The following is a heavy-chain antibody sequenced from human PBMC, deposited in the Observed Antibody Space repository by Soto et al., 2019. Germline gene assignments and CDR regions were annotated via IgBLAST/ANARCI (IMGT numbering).Heavy chain of an antibody. CDR3: ARPPGYVTDWYYFDT. J-gene: IGHJ4*02. D-gene: IGHD3-9*01. CDR1: GNTLTSFY. V-gene: IGHV1-2*02. CDR2: LSPTTGGT. Sequence: GASVKVSCKTSGNTLTSFYIHWVRQAPGQGLEWVGRLSPTTGGTNYAQHFQGRVTVTWDMSTFTAYMELSSLIYEDTAAYYCARPPGYVTDWYYFDTWGQGXQVTVYS.